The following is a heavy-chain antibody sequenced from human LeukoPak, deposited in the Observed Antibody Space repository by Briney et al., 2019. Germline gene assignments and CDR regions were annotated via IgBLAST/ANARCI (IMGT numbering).Heavy chain of an antibody. V-gene: IGHV3-7*01. CDR2: IKQDGSEK. D-gene: IGHD7-27*01. CDR3: ARDRLGIDY. CDR1: GFTFSSYW. J-gene: IGHJ4*02. Sequence: LRLSCAASGFTFSSYWMSWVRQAPGKGLEWVADIKQDGSEKYYVDSVKGRFTISRDNAKNSLYLQMNSPRAEDTAVYYCARDRLGIDYWGQGTLVTVSS.